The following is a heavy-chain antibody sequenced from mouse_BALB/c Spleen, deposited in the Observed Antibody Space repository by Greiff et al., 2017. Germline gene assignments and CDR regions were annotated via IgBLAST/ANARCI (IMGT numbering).Heavy chain of an antibody. J-gene: IGHJ3*01. CDR2: IWTGGGT. V-gene: IGHV2-9-2*01. CDR3: VRDYSWFAD. D-gene: IGHD1-1*01. CDR1: GFSLTSYD. Sequence: VQGVESGPGLVAPSQSLSITCTVSGFSLTSYDISWIRQPPGKGLEWLGVIWTGGGTNYNSAFMSRLSISKDNSKSQVFLKMNSLQTDDTAIYYCVRDYSWFADWGQGTLVTVSA.